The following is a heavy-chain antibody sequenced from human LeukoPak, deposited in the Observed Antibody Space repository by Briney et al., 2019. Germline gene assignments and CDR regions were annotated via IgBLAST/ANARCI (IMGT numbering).Heavy chain of an antibody. CDR2: IYYGGST. Sequence: SETLSLTCTVSGGSISSGGYYWSWIRQHPGKGLEWIGYIYYGGSTYYNPSLKSRVTISVDTSKNQFSLKLSSVTAADTAVYYCARGGGTTSQPDYWGQGTLVTVSS. V-gene: IGHV4-31*03. D-gene: IGHD3-16*01. J-gene: IGHJ4*02. CDR1: GGSISSGGYY. CDR3: ARGGGTTSQPDY.